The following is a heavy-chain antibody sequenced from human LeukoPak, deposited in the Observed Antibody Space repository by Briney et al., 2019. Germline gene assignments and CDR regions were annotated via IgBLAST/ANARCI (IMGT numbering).Heavy chain of an antibody. D-gene: IGHD6-13*01. CDR3: ARLGDVGAAAAPFDY. CDR1: GYSFTSYW. J-gene: IGHJ4*02. V-gene: IGHV5-51*01. CDR2: IYPGDSDT. Sequence: GESLKISCKGSGYSFTSYWIGWVRQMPGKGLEWMGTIYPGDSDTRYSPSFQGQVTISADKSISTAYLQWSSLKASDTAMYYCARLGDVGAAAAPFDYWGQGTLVTVSS.